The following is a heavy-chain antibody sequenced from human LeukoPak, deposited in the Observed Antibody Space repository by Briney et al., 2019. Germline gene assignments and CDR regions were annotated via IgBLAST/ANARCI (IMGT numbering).Heavy chain of an antibody. CDR1: GYTFTGYY. CDR3: ARDQNYDILTGYYKGARPLDFDY. D-gene: IGHD3-9*01. Sequence: ASVKVSCKASGYTFTGYYMHWVRQAPGQGLEWMGWINPNSGGTNYAQKFQGRVTMTRDTSISTAYMELSRLRSDDTAVYYCARDQNYDILTGYYKGARPLDFDYWGQGTLVTVSP. V-gene: IGHV1-2*02. CDR2: INPNSGGT. J-gene: IGHJ4*02.